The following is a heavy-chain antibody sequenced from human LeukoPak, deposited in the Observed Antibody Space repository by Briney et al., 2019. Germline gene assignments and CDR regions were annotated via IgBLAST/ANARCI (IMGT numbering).Heavy chain of an antibody. CDR3: AYHDENFDD. V-gene: IGHV5-10-1*01. Sequence: GESLKISCKCSGYSFTSYWISWVRQMPGKGLEWMGRIDPSDSYTNSSPSFQGHVTISADNSINTAYVQWSSLKTSDTAMYYCAYHDENFDDWGQGTLVTVSS. CDR1: GYSFTSYW. D-gene: IGHD1-14*01. J-gene: IGHJ4*02. CDR2: IDPSDSYT.